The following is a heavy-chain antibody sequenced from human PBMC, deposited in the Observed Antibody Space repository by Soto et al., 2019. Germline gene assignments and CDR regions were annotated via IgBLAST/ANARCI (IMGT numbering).Heavy chain of an antibody. D-gene: IGHD3-22*01. J-gene: IGHJ6*02. V-gene: IGHV3-15*01. CDR2: IKSKTDGGTT. CDR1: GFTFSNAW. Sequence: SLRLSCAASGFTFSNAWMSWVRQAPGKGLEWVGRIKSKTDGGTTDYAAPVNGRFTISRDDSKNTLYLQMNSLKTEDTAVYYCTTEGHMIVFGRSVGTDVWGQGTPVTV. CDR3: TTEGHMIVFGRSVGTDV.